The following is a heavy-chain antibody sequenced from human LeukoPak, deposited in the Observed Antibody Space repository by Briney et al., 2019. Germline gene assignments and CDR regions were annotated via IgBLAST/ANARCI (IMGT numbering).Heavy chain of an antibody. CDR1: GFTFSNYN. Sequence: PGGSLRLSCAASGFTFSNYNMNWVRQAPGKGLEWVSYISSSSSTIYYADSVKGRFTISRDNAKNSLYLQMNSLRAEDTAVYYCARDYYDSSGYYYGAYWGQGTLVTVSS. CDR2: ISSSSSTI. D-gene: IGHD3-22*01. J-gene: IGHJ4*02. CDR3: ARDYYDSSGYYYGAY. V-gene: IGHV3-48*04.